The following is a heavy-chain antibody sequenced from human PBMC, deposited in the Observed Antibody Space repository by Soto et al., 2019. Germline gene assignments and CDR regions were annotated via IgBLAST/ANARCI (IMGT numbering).Heavy chain of an antibody. CDR2: IIPIFGTA. J-gene: IGHJ6*02. CDR3: ARDVITGTPGYYYGMDV. CDR1: GGTFSSYA. D-gene: IGHD1-20*01. V-gene: IGHV1-69*13. Sequence: GASVKVSCKASGGTFSSYAISWVRQAPGQGLEWMGGIIPIFGTANYAQKFQGRVTITADESTSTAYMELSSLRSEDTAVYYCARDVITGTPGYYYGMDVWGQGTTVTVSS.